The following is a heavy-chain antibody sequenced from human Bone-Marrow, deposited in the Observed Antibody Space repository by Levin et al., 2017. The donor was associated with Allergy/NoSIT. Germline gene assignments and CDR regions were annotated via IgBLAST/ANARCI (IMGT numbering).Heavy chain of an antibody. CDR2: IKQGGTEK. D-gene: IGHD2-21*02. V-gene: IGHV3-7*01. J-gene: IGHJ4*02. Sequence: QPGGSLRLSCAASGFSLSSYWMTWVRQAPGKGLEWVANIKQGGTEKSYVDSVKGRFTISRDNAKNLLSLQMNSLRAEDTALYHCVRIRGDYYFDYWGRGTLVTVSS. CDR3: VRIRGDYYFDY. CDR1: GFSLSSYW.